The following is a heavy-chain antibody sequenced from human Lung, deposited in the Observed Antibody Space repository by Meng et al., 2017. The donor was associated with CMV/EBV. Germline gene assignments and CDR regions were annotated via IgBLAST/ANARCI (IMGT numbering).Heavy chain of an antibody. J-gene: IGHJ6*02. V-gene: IGHV1-18*01. D-gene: IGHD2-2*01. CDR1: GYTFTNYV. CDR3: ARTYCSSTSGSPPYYYAMDV. CDR2: VSGYNDNT. Sequence: ASVKVSCKASGYTFTNYVINWVRQAPGQGLEWMGWVSGYNDNTKYAQKLQDRVIMTTDISTSTAYMELRSLRSDDTAIYYCARTYCSSTSGSPPYYYAMDVWGQGTXVTVSS.